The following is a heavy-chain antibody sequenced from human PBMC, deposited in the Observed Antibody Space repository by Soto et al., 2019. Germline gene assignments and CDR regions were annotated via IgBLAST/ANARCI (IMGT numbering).Heavy chain of an antibody. Sequence: GGSLRLSCAASGFTLSSYWMHWVRQVPGKGLVWVSRTNRDGSNTNYADSVKGRFTVSRDNAKNTLYLQMNSLRAEDTAVYYCANEDGYNYHFWGQGTLVTVSS. J-gene: IGHJ4*02. CDR1: GFTLSSYW. V-gene: IGHV3-74*01. CDR3: ANEDGYNYHF. CDR2: TNRDGSNT. D-gene: IGHD3-3*02.